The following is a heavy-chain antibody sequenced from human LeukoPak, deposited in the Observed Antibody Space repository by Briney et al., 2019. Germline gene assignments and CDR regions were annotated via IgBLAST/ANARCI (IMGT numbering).Heavy chain of an antibody. Sequence: GGSLRLSCAASGFTFSNYGMHWVRQAPGKGLEWVTFIWHDGSNKYCADSVKGRFTISRDKSKNTLYLQLNSLRAEDTAVYYCAKDDEGYIYWGQGTLVTVSS. J-gene: IGHJ4*02. V-gene: IGHV3-30*02. CDR3: AKDDEGYIY. CDR1: GFTFSNYG. CDR2: IWHDGSNK. D-gene: IGHD5-18*01.